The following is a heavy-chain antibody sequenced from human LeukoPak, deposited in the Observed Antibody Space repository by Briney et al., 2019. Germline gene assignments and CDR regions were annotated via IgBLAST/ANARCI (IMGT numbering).Heavy chain of an antibody. Sequence: PSETLSLTCAVYGGSFSGYYRSWIRQPPGKGLEWIGEINHSGSTNYNPSLKSRVTISVDTSKNQFSLKLSSVTAADTAVYYCARLPNDFWSGRGHFDIWGQGTMVTVSS. J-gene: IGHJ3*02. V-gene: IGHV4-34*01. CDR2: INHSGST. D-gene: IGHD3-3*01. CDR3: ARLPNDFWSGRGHFDI. CDR1: GGSFSGYY.